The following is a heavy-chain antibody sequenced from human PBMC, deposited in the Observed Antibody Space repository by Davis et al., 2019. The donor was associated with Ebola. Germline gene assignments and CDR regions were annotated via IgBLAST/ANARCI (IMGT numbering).Heavy chain of an antibody. Sequence: MPSETLSLTCAVYGGSFSSYYWGWIRQPPGKGLEWIGSIYYSGSTYYNPSLKSRVTISVDTSKNQFSLKLSSVTAADTAVYYCASTYGMDVWGQGTTVTVSS. CDR2: IYYSGST. V-gene: IGHV4-39*01. CDR3: ASTYGMDV. CDR1: GGSFSSYY. J-gene: IGHJ6*02.